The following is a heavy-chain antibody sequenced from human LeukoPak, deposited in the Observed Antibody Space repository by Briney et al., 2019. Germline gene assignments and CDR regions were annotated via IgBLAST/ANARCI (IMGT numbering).Heavy chain of an antibody. CDR2: INPTGGST. V-gene: IGHV1-46*01. D-gene: IGHD3-3*01. CDR3: ARARNAITIFGVVTARGGMDV. J-gene: IGHJ6*02. CDR1: GYTFPSYF. Sequence: GASVKVSCKASGYTFPSYFMHWVRQAPGQGLEWMGIINPTGGSTTYAQKFQGRVTMTRDTSTSTVYMELSSLRSEDTAVYYCARARNAITIFGVVTARGGMDVWGQGTTVTVSS.